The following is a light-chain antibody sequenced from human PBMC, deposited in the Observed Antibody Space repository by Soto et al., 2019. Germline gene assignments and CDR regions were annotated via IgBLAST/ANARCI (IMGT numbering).Light chain of an antibody. CDR3: SSYTSSSTLSYV. CDR1: SSDVGGYNY. Sequence: QSVLTQPASVSGSPGQSITISCTGTSSDVGGYNYVSWYQQHPGKAPKLMIYDVSNRPSGVSNRFSGSKSGNPASLTISGLQAEDEADYYCSSYTSSSTLSYVFGTGTKVTVL. J-gene: IGLJ1*01. V-gene: IGLV2-14*01. CDR2: DVS.